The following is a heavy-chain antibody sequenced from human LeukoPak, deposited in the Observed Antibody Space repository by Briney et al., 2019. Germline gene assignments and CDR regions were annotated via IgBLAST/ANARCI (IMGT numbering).Heavy chain of an antibody. D-gene: IGHD3-10*01. Sequence: PGRSLRLACAASGFTFSSYAMHSVRQDPGKGMEWVAVISYDGSNKYYADSVKGRFTSSRDNSKNTLYLQMNSLRAEDTAVYYCARDFHYGSGSYYDAFDIWGQGTMVTVSS. CDR3: ARDFHYGSGSYYDAFDI. V-gene: IGHV3-30*04. CDR1: GFTFSSYA. J-gene: IGHJ3*02. CDR2: ISYDGSNK.